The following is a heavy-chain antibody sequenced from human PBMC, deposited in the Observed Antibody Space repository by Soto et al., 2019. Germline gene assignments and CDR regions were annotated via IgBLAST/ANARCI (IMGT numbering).Heavy chain of an antibody. D-gene: IGHD6-19*01. CDR1: GGSISSYY. CDR3: ARQQWLVLNAFDI. Sequence: SETLSLTCTVSGGSISSYYWSWIRQPPGKGLEWIGYIYYSGSTNYNPSLKSRVTISVDTSKNQFSLKLSSVTAADTAVYYCARQQWLVLNAFDIWGQATRVTVAS. J-gene: IGHJ3*02. V-gene: IGHV4-59*01. CDR2: IYYSGST.